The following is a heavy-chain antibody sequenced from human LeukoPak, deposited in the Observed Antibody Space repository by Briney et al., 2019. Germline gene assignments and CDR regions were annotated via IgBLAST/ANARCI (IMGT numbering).Heavy chain of an antibody. D-gene: IGHD6-19*01. V-gene: IGHV4-4*02. CDR2: VFHSGST. Sequence: PSETLSPTCAVSGGSFSSDNWWSWVRQPPGKGLEWIGEVFHSGSTNYNPSLKGRVTISVDKSKSQFSLKLNSVIAADTAVYYCCHFPKYSSGWSDEDYWGQGTLVAVSS. CDR1: GGSFSSDNW. J-gene: IGHJ4*02. CDR3: CHFPKYSSGWSDEDY.